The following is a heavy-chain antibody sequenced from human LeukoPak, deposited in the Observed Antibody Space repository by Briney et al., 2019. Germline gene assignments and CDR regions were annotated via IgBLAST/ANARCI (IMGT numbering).Heavy chain of an antibody. CDR3: AREGVGATDDAFDI. CDR2: IYYSGTT. V-gene: IGHV4-59*13. D-gene: IGHD1-26*01. Sequence: SETLSLTCTVSGGSISSYYWSWIRQPPGKGLEWIGYIYYSGTTNYNASLKSRVTISVDTSKHQFSLRLRSVTAADTAVYYCAREGVGATDDAFDIWGQGTMVTVSS. J-gene: IGHJ3*02. CDR1: GGSISSYY.